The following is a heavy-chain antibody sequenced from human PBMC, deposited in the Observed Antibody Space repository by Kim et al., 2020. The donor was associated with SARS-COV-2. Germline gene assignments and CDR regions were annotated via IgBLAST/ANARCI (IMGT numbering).Heavy chain of an antibody. CDR1: GGSISSSSYY. Sequence: SETLSLTCIVYGGSISSSSYYWGWVRQPPGKGLEWIATIYYTGNAYYNPSLKSRVTISVDTSKNQLSLKVTSVTAADTAVYFCAREHYFSASGSFSDYWGQGTLLTVSS. J-gene: IGHJ4*02. V-gene: IGHV4-39*02. CDR2: IYYTGNA. CDR3: AREHYFSASGSFSDY. D-gene: IGHD3-10*01.